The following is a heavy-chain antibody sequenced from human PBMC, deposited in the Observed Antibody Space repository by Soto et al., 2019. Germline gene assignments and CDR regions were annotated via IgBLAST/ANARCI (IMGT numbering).Heavy chain of an antibody. Sequence: SETLSLTCSVSSGSITSNNYYGAWIRQPPGKGLEWIGSFDYGGSTYYNPSLKSRVTISVDTSKNQFSLKLSSVTAADTAVYYCASLGVDTAMGNFDYWGQGTLVTVSS. CDR2: FDYGGST. D-gene: IGHD5-18*01. J-gene: IGHJ4*02. CDR3: ASLGVDTAMGNFDY. CDR1: SGSITSNNYY. V-gene: IGHV4-39*07.